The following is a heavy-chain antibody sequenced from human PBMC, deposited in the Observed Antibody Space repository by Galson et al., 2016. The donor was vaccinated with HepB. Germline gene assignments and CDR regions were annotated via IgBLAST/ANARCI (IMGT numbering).Heavy chain of an antibody. Sequence: SLRLSCAASGFTFDDYTMHWVRQAPGKGLEWVSLISWDGDSTYYADSVKGRFTISRDNSKNSLYLQMNSLRTEDTALYYCAKGITIFCNWFDHWGQGTLVTVSS. CDR1: GFTFDDYT. V-gene: IGHV3-43*01. J-gene: IGHJ5*02. D-gene: IGHD3-3*01. CDR2: ISWDGDST. CDR3: AKGITIFCNWFDH.